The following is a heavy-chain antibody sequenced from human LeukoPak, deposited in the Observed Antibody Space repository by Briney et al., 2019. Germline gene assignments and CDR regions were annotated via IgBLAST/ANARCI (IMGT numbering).Heavy chain of an antibody. CDR3: ARGLLSLSSGHNYGDY. J-gene: IGHJ4*02. Sequence: GRSLRLSCAASGFTFSTYAMHWVRQAPGKGLEGGAVIWYDGSNKYYVDSVKGRFTISRDNSKNTLFLQMNSLRAEDTAVYYCARGLLSLSSGHNYGDYWGQGTLVTVSS. CDR1: GFTFSTYA. CDR2: IWYDGSNK. D-gene: IGHD3-22*01. V-gene: IGHV3-33*01.